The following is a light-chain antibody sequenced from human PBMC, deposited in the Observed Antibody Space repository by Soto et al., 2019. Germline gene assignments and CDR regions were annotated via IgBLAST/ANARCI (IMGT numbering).Light chain of an antibody. CDR2: DAS. V-gene: IGKV1-13*02. J-gene: IGKJ1*01. CDR3: QQYNIYWT. CDR1: QSISIN. Sequence: AIRMSLSPSSLSVSLRDRVHITCRASQSISINLNWYQQKPGKAPKLLIYDASSLESGVPSRFSGSGSGTEFTLTISSLQPDDFATYYCQQYNIYWTFGQR.